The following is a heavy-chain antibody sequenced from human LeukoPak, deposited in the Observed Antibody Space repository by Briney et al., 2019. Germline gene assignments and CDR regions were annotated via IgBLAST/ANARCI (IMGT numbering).Heavy chain of an antibody. V-gene: IGHV3-30*04. Sequence: GGSLRLSCAASGFTFSSYAMHWVRQAPGKGLEWVAVISYDGSNKYYADSVKGRFTISRDNSKNTLYLQMNSLRAEDTAVYYCAKRVRADPKFYYFDYWGQGTLVTVSS. CDR3: AKRVRADPKFYYFDY. CDR2: ISYDGSNK. D-gene: IGHD6-19*01. J-gene: IGHJ4*02. CDR1: GFTFSSYA.